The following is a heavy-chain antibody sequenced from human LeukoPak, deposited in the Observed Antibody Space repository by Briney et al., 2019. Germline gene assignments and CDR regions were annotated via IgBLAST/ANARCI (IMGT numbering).Heavy chain of an antibody. CDR1: GGSISSGGYY. CDR3: ARGRKYYGSGSYEGWFDP. CDR2: IYYSGST. V-gene: IGHV4-31*03. D-gene: IGHD3-10*01. J-gene: IGHJ5*02. Sequence: NPSETLSLTCTVSGGSISSGGYYWSWIRQHPGKGLEWIGYIYYSGSTYYNPSLKSRVTISVDTSKNQFSLKLSSVTAADTAVYYCARGRKYYGSGSYEGWFDPWGQGTLVAVSS.